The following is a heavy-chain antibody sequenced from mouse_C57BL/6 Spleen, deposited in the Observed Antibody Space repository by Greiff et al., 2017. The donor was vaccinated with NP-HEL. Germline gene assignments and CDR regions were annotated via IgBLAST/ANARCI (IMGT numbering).Heavy chain of an antibody. CDR2: INPSSGGT. V-gene: IGHV1-53*01. Sequence: QVQLQQSGTELVKPGASVKLSCKASGYAFTNYLMQWVKQRPGQGLEWIGKINPSSGGTNYNEKFKGKATLTADKSSSTAYMQLSSLTSEDSAVYYCAREPVEYGSSYAMDYWGQGTSVTVSS. J-gene: IGHJ4*01. CDR3: AREPVEYGSSYAMDY. D-gene: IGHD1-1*01. CDR1: GYAFTNYL.